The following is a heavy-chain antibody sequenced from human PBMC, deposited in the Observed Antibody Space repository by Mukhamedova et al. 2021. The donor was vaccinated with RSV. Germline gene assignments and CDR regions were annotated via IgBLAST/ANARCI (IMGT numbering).Heavy chain of an antibody. CDR3: ARPTELLDAFDI. CDR2: HPGDSDI. V-gene: IGHV5-51*01. D-gene: IGHD1-26*01. Sequence: HPGDSDIRYSPSFQGQVTISADQSITTAYLQWSSLKASDTAIYYCARPTELLDAFDIWGQGTMGTVSS. J-gene: IGHJ3*02.